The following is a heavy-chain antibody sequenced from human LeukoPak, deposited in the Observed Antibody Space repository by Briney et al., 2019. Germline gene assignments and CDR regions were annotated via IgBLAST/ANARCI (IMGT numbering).Heavy chain of an antibody. D-gene: IGHD4-23*01. Sequence: PGGSLRLSCAASGFTFSNYAMHWVRQAPGQGLEWVAVISYDGSYKDNADSVKGRFTISRDNFKKILYLQMNSLKTEDTAVYFCARGARKGDDYGGFFDYWGQGTLVTVSS. CDR3: ARGARKGDDYGGFFDY. CDR1: GFTFSNYA. CDR2: ISYDGSYK. V-gene: IGHV3-30*04. J-gene: IGHJ4*02.